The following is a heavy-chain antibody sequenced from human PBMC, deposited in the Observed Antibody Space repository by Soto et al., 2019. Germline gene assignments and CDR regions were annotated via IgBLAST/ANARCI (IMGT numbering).Heavy chain of an antibody. CDR1: GFTFSNYD. V-gene: IGHV3-13*01. CDR3: ASGGWGSSWYEGGSRIDY. Sequence: EVQLVESGGGLVQPGGSLRLSCAASGFTFSNYDMHWVRQVTGKGLEWVSAIGAAGDTYYPDSVKDRFTISSENAKNSLYLQMNSLRAEDTAVYYCASGGWGSSWYEGGSRIDYWGQGALVTVSS. J-gene: IGHJ4*02. D-gene: IGHD6-13*01. CDR2: IGAAGDT.